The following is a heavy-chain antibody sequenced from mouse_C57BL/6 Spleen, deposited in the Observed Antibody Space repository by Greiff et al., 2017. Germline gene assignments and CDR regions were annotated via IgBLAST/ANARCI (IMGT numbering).Heavy chain of an antibody. Sequence: EVQLVESGGDLVKPGGSLKLSCAASGFTFSSYGMSWVRQTPDKRLEWVATISSGGSYTYYPDSVKGRFTISRDNAKNTLYRQMSSLKSEDTAMYYCARGSSGPYYFDYWGQGTTLTVSS. V-gene: IGHV5-6*01. CDR1: GFTFSSYG. CDR3: ARGSSGPYYFDY. D-gene: IGHD3-2*02. CDR2: ISSGGSYT. J-gene: IGHJ2*01.